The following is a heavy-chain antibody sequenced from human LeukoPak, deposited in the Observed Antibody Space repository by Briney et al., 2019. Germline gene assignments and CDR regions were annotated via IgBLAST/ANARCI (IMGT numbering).Heavy chain of an antibody. J-gene: IGHJ6*02. CDR1: GFTFSSYW. CDR3: ARDFNILLWFGESTYGMDV. D-gene: IGHD3-10*01. V-gene: IGHV3-7*01. CDR2: IKQDGSEK. Sequence: SGGSLRLSGAASGFTFSSYWMSWVRQAPGKGLEWVANIKQDGSEKYYVDSVKGRFTISRDNAKNSLYLQMNSLRAEDTAVYYCARDFNILLWFGESTYGMDVWGQGTTVTVSS.